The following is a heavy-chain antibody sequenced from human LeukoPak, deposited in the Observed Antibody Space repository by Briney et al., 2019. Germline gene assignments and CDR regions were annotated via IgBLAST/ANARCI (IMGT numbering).Heavy chain of an antibody. CDR2: INHSGST. CDR3: ARDSDFLGGERNAFDI. V-gene: IGHV4-34*01. J-gene: IGHJ3*02. CDR1: GGSFSGYY. D-gene: IGHD3-16*01. Sequence: SETLSLTCAAYGGSFSGYYWSWIRQPPGKGLEWIGEINHSGSTNYNPSLKSRVTIAVDTSKNQFSLKLSSVPAADTAVYYCARDSDFLGGERNAFDIWGQGTMVTVSS.